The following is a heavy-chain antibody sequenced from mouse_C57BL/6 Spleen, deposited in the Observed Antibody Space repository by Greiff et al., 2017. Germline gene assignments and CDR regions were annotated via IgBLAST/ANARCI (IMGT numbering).Heavy chain of an antibody. Sequence: VQLQQPGAELVMPGASVKLSCKASGYTFTSYWMHWVKQRPGQGLEWIGEIDPSDSYPNYHQKFTGKSPLTVDKSCSAAYRQLSSLTSEDSAVYYCARRGVAYWYFDVRGTGTTVTVSS. CDR1: GYTFTSYW. CDR2: IDPSDSYP. V-gene: IGHV1-69*01. J-gene: IGHJ1*03. D-gene: IGHD1-1*02. CDR3: ARRGVAYWYFDV.